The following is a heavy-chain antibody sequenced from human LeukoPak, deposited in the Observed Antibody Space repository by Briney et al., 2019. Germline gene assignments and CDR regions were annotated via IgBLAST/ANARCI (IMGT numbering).Heavy chain of an antibody. CDR2: IRNKANSYAT. CDR1: GFTFSGSA. D-gene: IGHD3-10*01. V-gene: IGHV3-73*01. Sequence: GGSLRLSCAASGFTFSGSAMHWVRQASGKGLEWVSRIRNKANSYATAYAASVKGRFTISRDDSKNTAYLQMNSLKTEDTAVYYCTREDGSGSYYSSFVYWGQGTLVTVSS. J-gene: IGHJ4*02. CDR3: TREDGSGSYYSSFVY.